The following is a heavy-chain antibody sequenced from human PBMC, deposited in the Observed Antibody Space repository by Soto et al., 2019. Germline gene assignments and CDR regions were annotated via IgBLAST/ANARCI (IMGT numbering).Heavy chain of an antibody. CDR1: GFSLSTSGMC. V-gene: IGHV2-70*01. CDR3: ARIPSTSPWEYGMDV. Sequence: SGPTLVNPTQTLTLTCTFSGFSLSTSGMCVSWIRQPPGKALEWLAVIEWDDDKYYSTSLKTRLTISKDTSKNLVVLTMTNMDPVDTATYYCARIPSTSPWEYGMDVWGQGTTVTVSS. CDR2: IEWDDDK. D-gene: IGHD1-26*01. J-gene: IGHJ6*02.